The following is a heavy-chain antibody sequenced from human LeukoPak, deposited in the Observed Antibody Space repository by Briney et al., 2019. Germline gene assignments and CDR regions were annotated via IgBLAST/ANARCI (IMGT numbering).Heavy chain of an antibody. Sequence: GGSLRLSCAASGFTFSSYSMNWARQAPGKGLEWVASISDSSSYIYYADSVKGRFTISRDNPKNSLYMQMNSLRAEDTAVYYCARSVADGAFDIWGQGTMVTVSS. V-gene: IGHV3-21*06. D-gene: IGHD6-19*01. J-gene: IGHJ3*02. CDR1: GFTFSSYS. CDR3: ARSVADGAFDI. CDR2: ISDSSSYI.